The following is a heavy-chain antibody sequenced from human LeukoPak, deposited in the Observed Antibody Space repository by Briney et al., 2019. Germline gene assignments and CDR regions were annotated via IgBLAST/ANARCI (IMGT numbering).Heavy chain of an antibody. J-gene: IGHJ5*02. CDR2: IWYDGSNK. CDR1: GFTFSNYG. V-gene: IGHV3-33*01. CDR3: ARGPNWFDP. Sequence: GGSLRLSCAASGFTFSNYGMHWVRQAPGKGLEWVALIWYDGSNKYYADSVKGRFTISRDNSKSTLYLQMNSLRDDDTAVYYCARGPNWFDPWGQGTLVTVSS.